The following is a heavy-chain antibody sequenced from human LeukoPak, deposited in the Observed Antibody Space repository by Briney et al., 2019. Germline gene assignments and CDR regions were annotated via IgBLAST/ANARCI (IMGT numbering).Heavy chain of an antibody. CDR1: GDTISTSFYY. Sequence: SETLSLTCTVSGDTISTSFYYWDWIRQPPGKGLEWIGGIFHSGTTYYNPSLKSRVTISVDTSKNQFSLKLSSVTAADTAVYYCAQSRIAARLGADAFDIWGQGTMVTVSS. CDR2: IFHSGTT. CDR3: AQSRIAARLGADAFDI. D-gene: IGHD6-6*01. V-gene: IGHV4-39*01. J-gene: IGHJ3*02.